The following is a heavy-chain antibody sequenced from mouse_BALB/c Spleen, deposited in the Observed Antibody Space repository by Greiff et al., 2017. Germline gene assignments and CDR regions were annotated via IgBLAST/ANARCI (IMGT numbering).Heavy chain of an antibody. CDR1: GFNFSDYY. Sequence: EVQLVESGGGLVKPGGSLKLSCEASGFNFSDYYMYWVSQTPEKRLEWVATISDGGSYTYYPDSVKGRFTISRDNAKNNLYLQMSSLKSEDTAMYYCARSGTKYAMDYWGQGTSVTVSS. CDR2: ISDGGSYT. D-gene: IGHD4-1*01. V-gene: IGHV5-4*02. CDR3: ARSGTKYAMDY. J-gene: IGHJ4*01.